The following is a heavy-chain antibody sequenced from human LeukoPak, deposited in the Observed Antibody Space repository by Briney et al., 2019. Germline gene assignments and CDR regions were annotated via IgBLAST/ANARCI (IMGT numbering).Heavy chain of an antibody. D-gene: IGHD6-13*01. CDR2: FDPDDAET. V-gene: IGHV1-24*01. J-gene: IGHJ6*02. CDR3: ARDWEYSSMTYYGLDV. Sequence: ASVKLSCKVSGHTVTEFSIHWVRQAPGKGLEWMGGFDPDDAETVFARKFQGRVTMTEDTSTNTAYMELTSLRSEDTAVYYCARDWEYSSMTYYGLDVWGQGTTVTVSS. CDR1: GHTVTEFS.